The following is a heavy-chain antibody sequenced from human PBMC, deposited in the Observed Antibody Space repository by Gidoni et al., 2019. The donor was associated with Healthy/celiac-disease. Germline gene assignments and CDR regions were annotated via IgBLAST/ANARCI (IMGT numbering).Heavy chain of an antibody. CDR3: AKDGGYSYGYHAFDI. V-gene: IGHV3-23*01. Sequence: TISRDNSKNTLYLQMNSLRAEDTAVYYCAKDGGYSYGYHAFDIWGQGTMVTVSS. J-gene: IGHJ3*02. D-gene: IGHD5-18*01.